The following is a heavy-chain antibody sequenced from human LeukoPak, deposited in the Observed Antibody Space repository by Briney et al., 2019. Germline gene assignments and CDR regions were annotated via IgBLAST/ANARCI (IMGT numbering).Heavy chain of an antibody. V-gene: IGHV3-7*01. J-gene: IGHJ4*02. CDR1: GGSFSGYY. D-gene: IGHD3-3*01. Sequence: ETLSLTCAVYGGSFSGYYWSWIRQPPGKGLEWVANIKQDGSEKYYVDSVRGRVTISRDNAENSLFLQMNRLRVEDTAVYYCTRDFGRSSYYFDFWGQGTLVTVSS. CDR3: TRDFGRSSYYFDF. CDR2: IKQDGSEK.